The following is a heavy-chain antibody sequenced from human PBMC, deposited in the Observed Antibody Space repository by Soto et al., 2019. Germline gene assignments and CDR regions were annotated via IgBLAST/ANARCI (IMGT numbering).Heavy chain of an antibody. CDR1: GGTFSNSA. D-gene: IGHD1-1*01. CDR3: AVGNSTPYNWFDP. J-gene: IGHJ5*02. V-gene: IGHV1-69*13. Sequence: SVKVSCKASGGTFSNSAIYWVRQAPGQGLVWMGGFNPIFGAPYYAQTFQGRVTITADESTGTVYMDLSSLRSEDTAVYYCAVGNSTPYNWFDPWGQGTLVTVSS. CDR2: FNPIFGAP.